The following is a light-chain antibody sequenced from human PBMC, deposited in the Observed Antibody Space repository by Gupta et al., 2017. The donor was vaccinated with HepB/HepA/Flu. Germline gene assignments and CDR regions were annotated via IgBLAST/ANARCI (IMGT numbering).Light chain of an antibody. CDR1: HAIDNY. CDR3: QQGSNIPLA. CDR2: SSS. Sequence: DTQMTQFPSSLSASVGDTVTITCRARHAIDNYLNWYQHTPGKVPKLLIYSSSSLQPGVPSRFSGSGSGTDFTLTISRLQPEEFATYYCQQGSNIPLAFGGGTRVELK. J-gene: IGKJ4*01. V-gene: IGKV1-39*01.